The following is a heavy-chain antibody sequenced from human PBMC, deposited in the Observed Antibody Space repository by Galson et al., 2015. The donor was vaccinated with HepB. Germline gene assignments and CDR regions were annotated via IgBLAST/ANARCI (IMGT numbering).Heavy chain of an antibody. CDR2: MNPNSGNT. V-gene: IGHV1-8*01. J-gene: IGHJ4*02. D-gene: IGHD3-16*02. CDR3: ARGRLGDYVWGSYRYTDYFDY. CDR1: GYTFTSYD. Sequence: SVKVSCKASGYTFTSYDINWVRQATGQGLEWMGWMNPNSGNTGYAQKFQGRVTMTRNTSISTAYMELSSLRSEDTAVYYCARGRLGDYVWGSYRYTDYFDYWGQGTLVTVSS.